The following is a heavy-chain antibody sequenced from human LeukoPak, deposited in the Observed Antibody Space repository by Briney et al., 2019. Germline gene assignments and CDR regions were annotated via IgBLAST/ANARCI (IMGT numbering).Heavy chain of an antibody. Sequence: ASVKVSCKASGGTFSSYAISWVRQAPGQGLEWMGGIIPIFGTANYAQKFQGRVTITADESTSTAYMELSSLRSEDTAVYHCASSYSGYDYYFDYWGQGTLVTVSS. J-gene: IGHJ4*02. D-gene: IGHD5-12*01. CDR1: GGTFSSYA. CDR2: IIPIFGTA. CDR3: ASSYSGYDYYFDY. V-gene: IGHV1-69*01.